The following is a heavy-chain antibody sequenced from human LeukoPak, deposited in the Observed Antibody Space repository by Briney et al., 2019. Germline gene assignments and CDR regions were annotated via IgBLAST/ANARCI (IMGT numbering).Heavy chain of an antibody. CDR3: ARETSLVGYAGGLGFNY. V-gene: IGHV4-59*01. J-gene: IGHJ4*02. D-gene: IGHD2-2*01. CDR2: IYYSGST. Sequence: SETLSLTCTASGGSISSYYWSWIRQPPGKGLEWIGYIYYSGSTNYNPSLKSRVTISVDTSKNQFSLKLSSVTAADTAVYYCARETSLVGYAGGLGFNYWGRGTLVTVSS. CDR1: GGSISSYY.